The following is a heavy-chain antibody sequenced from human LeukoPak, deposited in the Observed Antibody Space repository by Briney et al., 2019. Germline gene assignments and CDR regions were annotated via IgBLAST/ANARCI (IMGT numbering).Heavy chain of an antibody. CDR3: AKVRAPYSGSYLSAFDI. Sequence: GGSLRLSCAASGFTFSDYYMSWIRQAPGKGLEWVSAISGSGGSTYYADSVKGRFTISRDNSKNTLYLQMNSLRAEDTAVYYCAKVRAPYSGSYLSAFDIWGQGTMVTVSS. V-gene: IGHV3-23*01. CDR1: GFTFSDYY. CDR2: ISGSGGST. D-gene: IGHD1-26*01. J-gene: IGHJ3*02.